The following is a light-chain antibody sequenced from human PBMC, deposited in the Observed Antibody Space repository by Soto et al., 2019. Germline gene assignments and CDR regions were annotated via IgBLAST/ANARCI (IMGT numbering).Light chain of an antibody. J-gene: IGKJ1*01. V-gene: IGKV1-27*01. CDR2: AAS. CDR1: QGISNY. CDR3: QQRGNRPPWT. Sequence: DIQMTQSPSSLSASVGDRVTITCRASQGISNYLAWYQQKPGKVPKLLIYAASTLQSGVPSRFSGSGSGTDFTLTISSLEPEDFAVYYCQQRGNRPPWTFGQGTKWIS.